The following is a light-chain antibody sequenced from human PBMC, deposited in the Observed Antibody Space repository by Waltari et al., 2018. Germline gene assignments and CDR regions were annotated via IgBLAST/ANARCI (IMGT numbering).Light chain of an antibody. CDR3: LQYYSIPWT. CDR1: PSILYTSNNQNY. J-gene: IGKJ1*01. V-gene: IGKV4-1*01. CDR2: WAS. Sequence: DIVLTQSPDSLAGSLGDRVPLHRTPSPSILYTSNNQNYVAWYQQKPRLPPKLLIYWASARESGVPDRFSGSGSGTDFTLTISSLQAEDVAVYYCLQYYSIPWTFGQGTKVEIK.